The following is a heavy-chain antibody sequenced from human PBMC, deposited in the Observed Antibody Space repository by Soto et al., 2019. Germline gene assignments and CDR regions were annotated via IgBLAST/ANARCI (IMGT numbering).Heavy chain of an antibody. CDR1: GYTFTSYD. CDR3: ARVRGSSVGRDYFYYYGMDV. V-gene: IGHV1-8*01. D-gene: IGHD6-6*01. CDR2: MNPNSGNT. J-gene: IGHJ6*02. Sequence: GASVKVSCKASGYTFTSYDINWVRQATGQGLEWMGWMNPNSGNTGYAQKFQGRVTMTRNTSISTAYMELSSLRSEDTAVYYCARVRGSSVGRDYFYYYGMDVWGQGATVTVSS.